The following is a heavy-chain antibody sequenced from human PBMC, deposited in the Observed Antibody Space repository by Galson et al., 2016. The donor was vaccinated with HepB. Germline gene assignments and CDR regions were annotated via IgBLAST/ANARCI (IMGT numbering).Heavy chain of an antibody. J-gene: IGHJ3*01. CDR3: AKSQFALPDSGWFNAFDL. D-gene: IGHD6-19*01. Sequence: SLRLSCAVSGLTFTHAWMTWVRQAPGKGLEWVSSISSSDGRTWYADSVRGRFTISTDNSKTTLYVQMNSLRVDDSAIYYCAKSQFALPDSGWFNAFDLWGQGTMVTVSS. V-gene: IGHV3-23*01. CDR2: ISSSDGRT. CDR1: GLTFTHAW.